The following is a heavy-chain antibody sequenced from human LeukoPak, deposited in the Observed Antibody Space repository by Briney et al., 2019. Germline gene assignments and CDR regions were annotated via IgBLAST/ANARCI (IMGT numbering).Heavy chain of an antibody. D-gene: IGHD6-13*01. J-gene: IGHJ4*02. CDR2: IYYSGST. CDR3: ARVAAAGNYYFDY. CDR1: GGSISSYY. V-gene: IGHV4-59*12. Sequence: KASETLSLTCTVSGGSISSYYWSWIRQPPGKGLEWIGYIYYSGSTYYNPSLKSRVTISIDTSKNQFSLKLSSVTAADTAVYFCARVAAAGNYYFDYWGQGTLVTVSS.